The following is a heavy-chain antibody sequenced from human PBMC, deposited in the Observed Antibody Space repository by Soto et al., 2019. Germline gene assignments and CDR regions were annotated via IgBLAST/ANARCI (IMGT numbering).Heavy chain of an antibody. CDR2: INHSGST. D-gene: IGHD5-12*01. J-gene: IGHJ6*02. CDR1: GGSFSGYY. CDR3: ARIRRDGYNSYYYYGMDV. Sequence: SETLSLTCAVYGGSFSGYYWSWIRQPPGKGLEWIGEINHSGSTNYNPSLKSRVTISVDTSKNQFSLKLSSVTAADTAVYYCARIRRDGYNSYYYYGMDVWGQGTTVTVSS. V-gene: IGHV4-34*01.